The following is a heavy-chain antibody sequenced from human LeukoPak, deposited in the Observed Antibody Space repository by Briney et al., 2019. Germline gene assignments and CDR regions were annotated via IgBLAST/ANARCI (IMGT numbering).Heavy chain of an antibody. Sequence: GASVKVSCKASGYTFTDYYMNWVRQAPGQGLEWMGWINPNSGGTNDAQKFQGRVTMTRDTSISTAYMELSRLRSDDTAVYYCARVGAVAGPTDYWGQGTLVTVSS. CDR3: ARVGAVAGPTDY. CDR1: GYTFTDYY. D-gene: IGHD6-19*01. V-gene: IGHV1-2*02. CDR2: INPNSGGT. J-gene: IGHJ4*02.